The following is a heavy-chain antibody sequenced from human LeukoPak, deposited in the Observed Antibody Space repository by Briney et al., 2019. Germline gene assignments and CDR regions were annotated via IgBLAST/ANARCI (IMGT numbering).Heavy chain of an antibody. CDR3: AKDLVYYTNWYFDL. D-gene: IGHD3-3*01. CDR1: GFTFDDYA. V-gene: IGHV3-9*01. J-gene: IGHJ2*01. CDR2: ISWNSGSI. Sequence: GGSLRLSCAASGFTFDDYAMHWVRQAPGKGLEWVSGISWNSGSIGYADSVKGRFTISRDNAKNSLYLQMNSLRAEDTALYYCAKDLVYYTNWYFDLWGRGTLVTVSS.